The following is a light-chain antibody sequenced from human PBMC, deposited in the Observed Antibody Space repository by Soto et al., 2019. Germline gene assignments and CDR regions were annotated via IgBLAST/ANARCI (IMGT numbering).Light chain of an antibody. CDR3: CSYAGSYTYV. J-gene: IGLJ1*01. Sequence: QSALPQPRSVSGSPGQSVTISCTGTSSAVGGYNYVSWYQQHPGKAPKFMIYDVSKRPSGVPDRVSGSKSGNTASLTISGLQAEDEADYYCCSYAGSYTYVFGTGTKLTVL. V-gene: IGLV2-11*01. CDR1: SSAVGGYNY. CDR2: DVS.